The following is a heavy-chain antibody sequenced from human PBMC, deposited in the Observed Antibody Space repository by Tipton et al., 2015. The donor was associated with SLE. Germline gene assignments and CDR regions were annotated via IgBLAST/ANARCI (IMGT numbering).Heavy chain of an antibody. Sequence: TLSLTCAVSGGSISDFYWNWIRQPPGQGLEWIGYMDDSGVTGYNPSLKGRVTIFRDTSKNQFSLRLNSVTADDTAVYYCTRDDWGNYYGMDVWGQGTTVTVSS. CDR3: TRDDWGNYYGMDV. CDR1: GGSISDFY. D-gene: IGHD3-9*01. J-gene: IGHJ6*02. CDR2: MDDSGVT. V-gene: IGHV4-59*01.